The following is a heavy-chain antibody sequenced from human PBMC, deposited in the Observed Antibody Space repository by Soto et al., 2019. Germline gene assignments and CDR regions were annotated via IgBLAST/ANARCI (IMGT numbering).Heavy chain of an antibody. D-gene: IGHD5-12*01. CDR1: VFTVSSNY. CDR3: ARWLQFWYYFDY. CDR2: IYSGGST. Sequence: EVQLVETGGGLIQPGGSLRLSCAASVFTVSSNYMSWVRQAPGKGLEWVSVIYSGGSTYYADSVKGRFTISRDNSKNKLYRQMNSLSAADTAVYYCARWLQFWYYFDYWGQGTLVTVSS. V-gene: IGHV3-53*02. J-gene: IGHJ4*02.